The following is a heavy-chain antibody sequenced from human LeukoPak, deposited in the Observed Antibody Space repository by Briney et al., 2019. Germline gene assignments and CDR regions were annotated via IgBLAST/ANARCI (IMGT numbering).Heavy chain of an antibody. V-gene: IGHV4-59*01. CDR1: GGSISSYY. CDR2: IYYSGIT. J-gene: IGHJ5*02. Sequence: PSETLSLTCTVSGGSISSYYWSWIRQPPGKGLEWIGDIYYSGITNYNPSLQSRVTISVDTSKNQFSLKLSSVTAADTAVYYCASFGSGWSGGFDPWGQGTLVTVSS. CDR3: ASFGSGWSGGFDP. D-gene: IGHD6-19*01.